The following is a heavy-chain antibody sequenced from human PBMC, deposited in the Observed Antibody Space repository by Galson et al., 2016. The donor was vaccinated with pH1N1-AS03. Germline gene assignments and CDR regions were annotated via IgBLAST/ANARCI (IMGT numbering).Heavy chain of an antibody. D-gene: IGHD6-19*01. Sequence: QSGAEVKKPGESLKISCQGSEYSFTNYWIGWVRQMPGKGLEWMGIIYLDDSDTRYSPSFQGQVTISADKSISTAYLQWSSLKASDTAMYYCARLTLSSGWPCDHWGQGTLVTVSS. CDR2: IYLDDSDT. V-gene: IGHV5-51*01. J-gene: IGHJ4*01. CDR3: ARLTLSSGWPCDH. CDR1: EYSFTNYW.